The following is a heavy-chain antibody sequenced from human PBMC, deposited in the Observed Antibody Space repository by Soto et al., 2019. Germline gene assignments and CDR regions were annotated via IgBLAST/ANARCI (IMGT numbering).Heavy chain of an antibody. J-gene: IGHJ6*02. Sequence: GGSLRLSCISSGFTFRTYTMNWVRQAPGKGLERVSGIRGFSPYTFYAESVRGRFAISRDNAKNSLFLQMDSLRAEDTAVYYCARDRGYDAHDYYYNAMDVWGQGTTVTVSS. D-gene: IGHD3-10*01. CDR3: ARDRGYDAHDYYYNAMDV. CDR1: GFTFRTYT. CDR2: IRGFSPYT. V-gene: IGHV3-21*01.